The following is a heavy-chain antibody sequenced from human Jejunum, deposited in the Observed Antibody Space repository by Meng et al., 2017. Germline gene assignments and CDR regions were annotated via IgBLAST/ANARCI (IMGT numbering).Heavy chain of an antibody. CDR1: GFTFDEYA. V-gene: IGHV3-43D*03. CDR3: TKASQSKNNYYGMDV. Sequence: GESLKISCAAPGFTFDEYAMHWVRQAPGKGLEWVSLISWNGVSTYYADSVKGRFTITRDNSKNSLYLQMYSLRAADSALYYCTKASQSKNNYYGMDVWGQGTTVTVSS. CDR2: ISWNGVST. D-gene: IGHD4-11*01. J-gene: IGHJ6*02.